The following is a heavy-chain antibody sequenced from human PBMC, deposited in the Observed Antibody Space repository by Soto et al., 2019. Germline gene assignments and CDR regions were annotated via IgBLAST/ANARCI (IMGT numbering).Heavy chain of an antibody. CDR3: TRARAAVRGVISSNQRNYYMDV. Sequence: GGSLRLSCTASGFTFGDYAMSWFRQAPGKGLEWVGFIRSKAYGGTTEYAASVKGRFTISRDDSKSIAYLQMNSLKTEDTAVYYCTRARAAVRGVISSNQRNYYMDVWGKGTTVTVSS. CDR1: GFTFGDYA. D-gene: IGHD3-10*01. CDR2: IRSKAYGGTT. J-gene: IGHJ6*03. V-gene: IGHV3-49*03.